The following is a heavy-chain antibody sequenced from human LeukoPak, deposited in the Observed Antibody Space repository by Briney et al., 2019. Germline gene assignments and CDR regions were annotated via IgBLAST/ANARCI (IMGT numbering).Heavy chain of an antibody. CDR2: IYTSGST. D-gene: IGHD6-19*01. Sequence: PSETLSLTCSVSGGSISSDSSYWSWIRQPAGKGLEWIGRIYTSGSTNYNPSLKSRVTISIDTSKNQFSLKLTSVTAADTAVYYCARHAVYAGSGWAFDYWGQGTLVTVSS. J-gene: IGHJ4*02. CDR1: GGSISSDSSY. CDR3: ARHAVYAGSGWAFDY. V-gene: IGHV4-61*02.